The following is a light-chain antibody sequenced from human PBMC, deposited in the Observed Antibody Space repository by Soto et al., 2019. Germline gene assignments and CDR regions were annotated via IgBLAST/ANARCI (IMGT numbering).Light chain of an antibody. CDR1: QSVTTSY. CDR2: GAG. Sequence: VLTQSPGPLSLPAGERSTASGRASQSVTTSYLAWDQETPGQAPRLFIYGAGSRATVIADRFSGRGSGTDFTLTLRRLEPENCAVPCCQQGTFGQGTKVDIK. J-gene: IGKJ1*01. V-gene: IGKV3-20*01. CDR3: QQGT.